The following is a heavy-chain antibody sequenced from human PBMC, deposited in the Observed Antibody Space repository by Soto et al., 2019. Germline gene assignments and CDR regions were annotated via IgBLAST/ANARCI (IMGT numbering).Heavy chain of an antibody. CDR1: GFTFSSYA. V-gene: IGHV3-23*01. D-gene: IGHD3-16*02. Sequence: SGGSLRLSCAASGFTFSSYAMSWVRQAPGKGLEWVSAISVSGGSTYYADSGKGRFTISRDNSKNTLYLQMHSLRAEDTAVYYFEKDYVWGSYRLLFDSWGQGTLVNVST. CDR3: EKDYVWGSYRLLFDS. CDR2: ISVSGGST. J-gene: IGHJ4*02.